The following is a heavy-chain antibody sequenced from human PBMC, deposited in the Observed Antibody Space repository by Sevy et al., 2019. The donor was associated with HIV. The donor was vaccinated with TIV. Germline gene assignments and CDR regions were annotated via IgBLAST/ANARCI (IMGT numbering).Heavy chain of an antibody. CDR2: INHSGST. V-gene: IGHV4-34*01. Sequence: SETLSLTCAVYGGSFSDYYWSWIRQSPGKGLEWIGEINHSGSTNYNPSLKSRVTISVDTSKSQFSLKLSSVTAADTAVYYCVGGGSSGWQYFFDYWGQGTLVTVSS. D-gene: IGHD6-19*01. CDR1: GGSFSDYY. J-gene: IGHJ4*02. CDR3: VGGGSSGWQYFFDY.